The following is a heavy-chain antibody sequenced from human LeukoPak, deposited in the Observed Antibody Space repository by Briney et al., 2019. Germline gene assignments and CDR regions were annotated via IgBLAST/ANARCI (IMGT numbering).Heavy chain of an antibody. CDR3: ARDRPHNWFDP. Sequence: GGSLRLSCAASGIAFSNHWMHWVRQAPGKGLEWVSWINNDGSYAVYADSVRARFTISRDNANNTLYLQMNSLRPEDTAVYYCARDRPHNWFDPWGQGTLVTLSP. V-gene: IGHV3-74*01. CDR1: GIAFSNHW. CDR2: INNDGSYA. J-gene: IGHJ5*02.